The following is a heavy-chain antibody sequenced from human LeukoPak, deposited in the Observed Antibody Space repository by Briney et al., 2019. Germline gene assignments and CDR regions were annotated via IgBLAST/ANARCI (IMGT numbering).Heavy chain of an antibody. CDR1: GFAFSNHW. CDR3: VRRGTGGGCCDY. J-gene: IGHJ4*02. CDR2: INSGGSTT. V-gene: IGHV3-74*01. Sequence: GGSLRLSCAASGFAFSNHWMHWVRHAPGKGLVWVSHINSGGSTTTYADSVKGRFTISRDNAKNTLYLQMGSLSAEDTAVYYCVRRGTGGGCCDYWGQGTPVTVSS. D-gene: IGHD2-15*01.